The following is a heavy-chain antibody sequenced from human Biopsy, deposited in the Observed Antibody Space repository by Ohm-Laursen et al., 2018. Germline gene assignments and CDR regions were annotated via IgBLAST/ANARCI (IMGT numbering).Heavy chain of an antibody. CDR1: GFTFSSFW. CDR3: LITAVG. J-gene: IGHJ4*02. V-gene: IGHV3-74*01. Sequence: SLRLSCTASGFTFSSFWIHWVRHAPGKGLAWVSHTNEDGSHTDYADSVKGRFTVSRDNAKNTLYLQMNSLRAEDTAVYYCLITAVGGGQGTLVTVSS. D-gene: IGHD3-3*01. CDR2: TNEDGSHT.